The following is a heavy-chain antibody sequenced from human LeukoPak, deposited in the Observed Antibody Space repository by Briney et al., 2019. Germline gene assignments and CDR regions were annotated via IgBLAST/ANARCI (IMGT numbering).Heavy chain of an antibody. J-gene: IGHJ4*02. Sequence: LGGSLRLSCAASGFTFSSYWMHWVRQAPGKGLVWVSRINSDGSSTSYADPVKGRFTISRDNAKNTLYLQMNSLRAEDTAVYYCARARNGGNSPLDYWGQGTLVTVSS. D-gene: IGHD4-23*01. CDR1: GFTFSSYW. CDR2: INSDGSST. V-gene: IGHV3-74*01. CDR3: ARARNGGNSPLDY.